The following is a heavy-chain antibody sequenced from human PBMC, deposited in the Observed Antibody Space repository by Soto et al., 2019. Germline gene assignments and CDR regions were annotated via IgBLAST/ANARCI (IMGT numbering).Heavy chain of an antibody. V-gene: IGHV4-4*02. Sequence: QVQLQESGPGLVEPSGTLSLTCDVSGASISTNNWWSWVRQSPGQGLEWIAEVYHSGTTNSNPSLKSRVTISVDTSKNQFSLMLASVTAADTAVYYCARAKLCNTISCPHSFDIWGKGTLVTVSS. CDR3: ARAKLCNTISCPHSFDI. D-gene: IGHD3-10*01. J-gene: IGHJ4*02. CDR2: VYHSGTT. CDR1: GASISTNNW.